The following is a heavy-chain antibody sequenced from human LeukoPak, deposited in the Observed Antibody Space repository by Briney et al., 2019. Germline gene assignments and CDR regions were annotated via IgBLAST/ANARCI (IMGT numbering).Heavy chain of an antibody. CDR3: ARDKSYGPDY. CDR2: ISSSSSTI. D-gene: IGHD5-18*01. J-gene: IGHJ4*02. CDR1: GFTFSSYA. Sequence: GSLRLSCAASGFTFSSYAMNWVRQAPGKGLEWVSYISSSSSTIYYADSVKGRFTMSRDNAKNSLYLQMNSLRADDTALYYCARDKSYGPDYWGQGTLVTVSS. V-gene: IGHV3-48*01.